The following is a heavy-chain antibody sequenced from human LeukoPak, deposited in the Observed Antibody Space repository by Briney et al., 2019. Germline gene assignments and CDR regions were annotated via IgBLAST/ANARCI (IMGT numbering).Heavy chain of an antibody. CDR1: GYTFTSYG. V-gene: IGHV1-18*04. CDR2: ISAYNGNT. J-gene: IGHJ4*02. D-gene: IGHD3-9*01. CDR3: ARVSLSRLVTAYYFDY. Sequence: ASVKVSCKASGYTFTSYGNSWVRQAPGQGLEWMRWISAYNGNTNYAQKLQGRVTMTTDTSTSTAYMELRSLRSDDTAVYYCARVSLSRLVTAYYFDYWGQGTLVTVSS.